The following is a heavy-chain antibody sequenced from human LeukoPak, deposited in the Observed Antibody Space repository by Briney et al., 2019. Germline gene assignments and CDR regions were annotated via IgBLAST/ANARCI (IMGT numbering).Heavy chain of an antibody. CDR1: GYTFTGYY. J-gene: IGHJ4*02. Sequence: ASVKVSCKASGYTFTGYYMHWVRQAPGQGLEWMGWISAYNGNTNYAQKLQGRVTMTTDTSTSTAYMELRSLRSDDTAVYYCARGAIAVAEDYWGQGTLVTVSS. CDR3: ARGAIAVAEDY. CDR2: ISAYNGNT. D-gene: IGHD6-19*01. V-gene: IGHV1-18*04.